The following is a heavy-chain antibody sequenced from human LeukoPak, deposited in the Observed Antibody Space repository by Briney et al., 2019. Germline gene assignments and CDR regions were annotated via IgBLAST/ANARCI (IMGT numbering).Heavy chain of an antibody. CDR2: ISSSGSTI. D-gene: IGHD2-2*01. J-gene: IGHJ5*02. V-gene: IGHV3-11*01. Sequence: KTGGSLRLSCAASGFTFSDYYMSWIRQAPGKGLEWVSYISSSGSTIYYADSVKGRFTISRDNAKNSLYLQMNSLRAEDTALYYCAKDGRYCSSTSCYEEWGWFDPWGQGTLVTVSS. CDR3: AKDGRYCSSTSCYEEWGWFDP. CDR1: GFTFSDYY.